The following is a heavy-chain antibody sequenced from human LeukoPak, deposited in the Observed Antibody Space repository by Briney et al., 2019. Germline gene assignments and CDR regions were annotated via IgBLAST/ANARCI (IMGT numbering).Heavy chain of an antibody. J-gene: IGHJ5*02. CDR2: ISGSSSFT. V-gene: IGHV3-11*06. CDR3: ARDPRGYSYGYLDH. CDR1: GSTFSDSY. Sequence: GGSLRLSCAASGSTFSDSYMSWIRQAPGKGLEWISYISGSSSFTSYTGSVKGRFTISRDNAKNSLYLQMNSLAVEDTAVYYCARDPRGYSYGYLDHWGLGTLVTVSS. D-gene: IGHD5-18*01.